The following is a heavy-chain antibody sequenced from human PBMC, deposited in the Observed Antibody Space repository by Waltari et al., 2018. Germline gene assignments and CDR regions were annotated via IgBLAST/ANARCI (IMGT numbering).Heavy chain of an antibody. V-gene: IGHV1-69-2*01. CDR3: ATAYTAMAGFDY. J-gene: IGHJ4*02. CDR2: VDPEDGET. D-gene: IGHD5-18*01. CDR1: GYTFTDYY. Sequence: VQLVQSGAEVKKPGSSVKVSCKASGYTFTDYYMHWVQQAPGKGLEWMGRVDPEDGETIYAEKFQGRVTITADTSTDTAYMELSSLRSEDTAVYYCATAYTAMAGFDYWGQGTLVTVSS.